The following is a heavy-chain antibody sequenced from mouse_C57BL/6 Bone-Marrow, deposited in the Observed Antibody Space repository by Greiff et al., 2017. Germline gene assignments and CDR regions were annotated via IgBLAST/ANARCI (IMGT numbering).Heavy chain of an antibody. CDR1: GYTFTDYE. D-gene: IGHD1-1*01. CDR3: TRFDDYGSFDY. V-gene: IGHV1-15*01. CDR2: IDPENGGT. J-gene: IGHJ2*01. Sequence: QVHVKQSGAELVRPGASVTLSCKASGYTFTDYEMHWVKQTPVHGLEWIGPIDPENGGTAYNQKFKGKAILTADKSSSTAYMELRSLTSEDSAVYYWTRFDDYGSFDYWGQGTTLTVSS.